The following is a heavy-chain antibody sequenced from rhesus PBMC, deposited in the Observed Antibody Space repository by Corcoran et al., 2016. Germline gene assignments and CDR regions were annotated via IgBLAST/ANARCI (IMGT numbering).Heavy chain of an antibody. CDR3: AIAPMIVVITRAPFDY. J-gene: IGHJ4*01. V-gene: IGHV4-106*01. CDR1: CGSIRDDYY. CDR2: IYGSGCGT. D-gene: IGHD3-28*01. Sequence: QVQLQEPGPGLVKPSETLSLNCAVSCGSIRDDYYWSWIRKPPGQGPDLIGYIYGSGCGTNYNPSLNNRVTISIDTSKNQFSLKLSSVTAADTAVYYCAIAPMIVVITRAPFDYWGQGVLVTVSS.